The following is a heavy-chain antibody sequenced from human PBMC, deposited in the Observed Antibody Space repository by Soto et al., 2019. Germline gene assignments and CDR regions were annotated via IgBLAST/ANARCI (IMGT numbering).Heavy chain of an antibody. J-gene: IGHJ5*02. CDR3: ASSYYDFWSGPRVRNWFDP. D-gene: IGHD3-3*01. CDR1: GGTFSSYT. CDR2: IIPILGIA. Sequence: ASVTVSCKASGGTFSSYTISWVRQAPGQGLEWMGRIIPILGIANYAQKFQGRVTITADKSTSTAYMELSSLRSEDTAVYYCASSYYDFWSGPRVRNWFDPWGQGTLVTVSS. V-gene: IGHV1-69*02.